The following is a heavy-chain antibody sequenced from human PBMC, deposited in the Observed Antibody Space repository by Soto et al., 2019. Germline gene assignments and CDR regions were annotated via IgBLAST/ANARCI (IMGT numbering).Heavy chain of an antibody. Sequence: GEDLKISWKGSGYSFNSYWIGWVRQMPGKGLEWMGIIYPGDSDTRYSPSFQGQVTISADKSISTAYLHWSSLKASDTALYYCARHGARNYYYYCIDSWGQGTRVTVSS. CDR2: IYPGDSDT. J-gene: IGHJ6*02. D-gene: IGHD1-26*01. V-gene: IGHV5-51*01. CDR3: ARHGARNYYYYCIDS. CDR1: GYSFNSYW.